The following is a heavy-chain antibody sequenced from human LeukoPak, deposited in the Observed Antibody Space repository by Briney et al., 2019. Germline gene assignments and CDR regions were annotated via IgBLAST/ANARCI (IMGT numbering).Heavy chain of an antibody. D-gene: IGHD2-2*01. CDR3: AKCVVVPAAIFLAPGFFDY. Sequence: GGSLRLSCATSGFTFSSYAMSWVRQAPGKGLEWVSAISGSGGSTYYADSVKGRFTISRDNSKNTLYLQMNSLRAEDTAVYYCAKCVVVPAAIFLAPGFFDYWGQGTLVTVSS. CDR1: GFTFSSYA. CDR2: ISGSGGST. V-gene: IGHV3-23*01. J-gene: IGHJ4*02.